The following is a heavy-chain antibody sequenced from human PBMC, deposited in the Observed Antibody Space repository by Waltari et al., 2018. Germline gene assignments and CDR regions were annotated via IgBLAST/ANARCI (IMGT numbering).Heavy chain of an antibody. CDR3: ARDGYYDSSGYYVPYFDY. CDR1: GYTFTSYA. D-gene: IGHD3-22*01. Sequence: QVQLVQSGAEVKKPGASVKVSCKASGYTFTSYAMHWVRQAPGQRLEWMGWINAGNGNTKYSQKFQGRVTITRDTSASTAYMELSSLRSEDTAVYYCARDGYYDSSGYYVPYFDYWGQGTLVTVSS. J-gene: IGHJ4*02. V-gene: IGHV1-3*01. CDR2: INAGNGNT.